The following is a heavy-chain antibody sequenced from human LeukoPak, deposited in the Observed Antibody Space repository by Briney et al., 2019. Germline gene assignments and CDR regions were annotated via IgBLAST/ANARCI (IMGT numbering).Heavy chain of an antibody. CDR2: INSDGRST. Sequence: GGSLRLSCAASGFTFNSYWMHWVRQVPGKGLVWVSRINSDGRSTSYADSVKGRFTISRDNAKNTLYLQMNSLRAEDTAVYYCAKDSGTYYKGFDYWGQGTLVTVSS. CDR3: AKDSGTYYKGFDY. D-gene: IGHD1-26*01. V-gene: IGHV3-74*01. J-gene: IGHJ4*02. CDR1: GFTFNSYW.